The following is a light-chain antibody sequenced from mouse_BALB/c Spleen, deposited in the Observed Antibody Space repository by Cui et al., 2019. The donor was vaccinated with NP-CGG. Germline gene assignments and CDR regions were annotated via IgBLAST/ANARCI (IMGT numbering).Light chain of an antibody. J-gene: IGLJ1*01. CDR3: SLWYSNHWV. Sequence: QAVVTQESALTTSPGETVTLTCRSSTGAVTTSNYANWVQEKPHHLFTGLIGGTNNQAPGIPARFSGSLIGDKAALTITGAQTEDEAIYFCSLWYSNHWVFGGGTKLTVL. CDR2: GTN. V-gene: IGLV1*01. CDR1: TGAVTTSNY.